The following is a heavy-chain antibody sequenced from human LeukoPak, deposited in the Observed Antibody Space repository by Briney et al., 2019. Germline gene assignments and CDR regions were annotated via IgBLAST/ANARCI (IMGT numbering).Heavy chain of an antibody. CDR3: ARGRTTVTSVFDY. J-gene: IGHJ4*02. V-gene: IGHV1-46*01. CDR2: INPSGGYGGST. Sequence: GASVKVSCKASGYTFTSYYMHWVRQAHGQGLEWMGIINPSGGYGGSTRHAQKFQGRVTMTRELSTSTVYMELSSLRSEDTAVYYCARGRTTVTSVFDYWGQGTLVTVSS. CDR1: GYTFTSYY. D-gene: IGHD4-11*01.